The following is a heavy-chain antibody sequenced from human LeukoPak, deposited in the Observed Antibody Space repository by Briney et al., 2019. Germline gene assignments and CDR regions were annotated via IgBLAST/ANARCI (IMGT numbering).Heavy chain of an antibody. J-gene: IGHJ6*03. CDR3: ARGSSYYSYYYYYYMDV. V-gene: IGHV1-18*01. D-gene: IGHD3-10*01. CDR1: GYTFTSYG. CDR2: ISAYNGNT. Sequence: GASVKVSCKASGYTFTSYGISWVRRAPGQGLEWMGWISAYNGNTNYAQKLQGRVTMTTDTSTSTAYMELRRLRSDDTAVYYCARGSSYYSYYYYYYMDVRGKGTTVTVSS.